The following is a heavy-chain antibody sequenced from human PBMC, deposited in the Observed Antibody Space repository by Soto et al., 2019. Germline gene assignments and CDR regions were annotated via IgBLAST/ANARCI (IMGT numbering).Heavy chain of an antibody. CDR3: ARFPGTTVGGVI. CDR1: GGSISGGNW. CDR2: IFHSGST. D-gene: IGHD3-16*01. J-gene: IGHJ3*02. Sequence: QVQLQESGPGLVKPSVTLSLTCSLSGGSISGGNWWSWVRQPPGKGLEWIGEIFHSGSTHYNSSLKSRVAMSVDKSKNQFSLILSSVTAADTAVYYCARFPGTTVGGVIWGQGTMVTVSS. V-gene: IGHV4-4*02.